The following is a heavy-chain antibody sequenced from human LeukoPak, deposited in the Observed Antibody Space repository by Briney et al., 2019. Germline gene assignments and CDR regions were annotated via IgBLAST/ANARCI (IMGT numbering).Heavy chain of an antibody. D-gene: IGHD6-13*01. Sequence: ASVKVSCKASGYTFTGYYMHWVRQGPGQGLEWMGWINPNSGGTNYAQKFQGRVTMTRDTSISTAYMELSRLRSDDTAVYYCARGEYSSSWDHYYFDYWGQGTLVTVSS. V-gene: IGHV1-2*02. CDR2: INPNSGGT. J-gene: IGHJ4*02. CDR1: GYTFTGYY. CDR3: ARGEYSSSWDHYYFDY.